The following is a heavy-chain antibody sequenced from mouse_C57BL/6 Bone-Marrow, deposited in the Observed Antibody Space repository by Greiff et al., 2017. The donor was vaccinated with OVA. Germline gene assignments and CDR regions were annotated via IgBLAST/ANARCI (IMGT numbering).Heavy chain of an antibody. CDR2: IYPGSGNT. J-gene: IGHJ2*01. D-gene: IGHD1-2*01. CDR3: ARHYYGFDY. CDR1: GYTFTDYY. Sequence: VQLQQSGAELVRPGASVKLSCKASGYTFTDYYINWVKQRPGQGLEWIARIYPGSGNTYYNEKFKGKATLTAEKSSSTAYMQLSSLTSEDSAVYFCARHYYGFDYWGQGTTLTVSS. V-gene: IGHV1-76*01.